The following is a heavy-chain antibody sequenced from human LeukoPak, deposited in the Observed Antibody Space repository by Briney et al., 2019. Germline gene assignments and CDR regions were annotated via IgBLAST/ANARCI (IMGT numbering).Heavy chain of an antibody. J-gene: IGHJ4*02. CDR2: IYYSGST. Sequence: SETLSLTCTVSGGSISSGGYYWSWIRQHPGKGLEWIGYIYYSGSTYYNPSLKSRVTISVDTSKNQFSLKLSSVTAADTAVYYCARAWAYSSSWFDYWGQGTLVTVSS. V-gene: IGHV4-31*03. D-gene: IGHD6-13*01. CDR1: GGSISSGGYY. CDR3: ARAWAYSSSWFDY.